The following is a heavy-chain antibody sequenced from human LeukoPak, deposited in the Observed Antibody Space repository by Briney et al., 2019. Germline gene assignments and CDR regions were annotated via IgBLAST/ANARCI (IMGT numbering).Heavy chain of an antibody. CDR1: GASITTYY. CDR3: ARRAREFDH. CDR2: LYYRGSP. D-gene: IGHD6-6*01. J-gene: IGHJ4*02. Sequence: PSETLSLTCTVSGASITTYYWSWIRQSPEKGLEWIGYLYYRGSPNYNPSLKSRVTIPVDTSKNQFSLKLSSVTAADTAVYYCARRAREFDHWGQGTLVTVSS. V-gene: IGHV4-59*12.